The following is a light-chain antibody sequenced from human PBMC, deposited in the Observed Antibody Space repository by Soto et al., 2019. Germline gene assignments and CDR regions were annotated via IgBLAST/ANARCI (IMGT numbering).Light chain of an antibody. J-gene: IGLJ2*01. CDR2: EVS. CDR3: ASSTSSSTSVI. CDR1: SSDVGGYKY. Sequence: QSALTQPASVSGSPGQSITISCTGTSSDVGGYKYVSWYQQHPDKAPKLIIFEVSNRPSGISSRFSGSKSGNTASLTISGLLDEEEADDYCASSTSSSTSVIFGRGTKLTVL. V-gene: IGLV2-14*01.